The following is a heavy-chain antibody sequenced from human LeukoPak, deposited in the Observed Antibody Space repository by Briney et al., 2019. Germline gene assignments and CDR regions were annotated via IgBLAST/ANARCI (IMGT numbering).Heavy chain of an antibody. J-gene: IGHJ6*03. CDR2: IYPGDSDT. Sequence: GESLKISCKGSGYSFTSYWIGWVRQMPGKGLEWMGIIYPGDSDTRYSPSFQGQVTISADKSTSTAYLQWSSLKASDTAMYYCARRSGDFWSGYYEGYYYYMDVWGKGTTVTVSS. D-gene: IGHD3-3*01. CDR1: GYSFTSYW. V-gene: IGHV5-51*01. CDR3: ARRSGDFWSGYYEGYYYYMDV.